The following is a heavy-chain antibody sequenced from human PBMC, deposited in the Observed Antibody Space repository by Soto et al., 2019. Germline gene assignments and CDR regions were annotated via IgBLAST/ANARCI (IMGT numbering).Heavy chain of an antibody. V-gene: IGHV1-69*12. J-gene: IGHJ6*02. Sequence: QVQLVQSGAEVKKPGSSVKVSCKASGGTFSSYAISWVRQAPGQGLEWMGGIIPIFGTANYAQKFQGRVTITADESTSTAYMELSSLRSEDTAVYYCARDPKLRWFGESSYGMDVWGQGTTVTVSS. CDR2: IIPIFGTA. CDR3: ARDPKLRWFGESSYGMDV. D-gene: IGHD3-10*01. CDR1: GGTFSSYA.